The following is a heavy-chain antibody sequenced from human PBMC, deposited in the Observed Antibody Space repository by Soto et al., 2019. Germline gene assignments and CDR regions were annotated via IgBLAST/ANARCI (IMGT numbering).Heavy chain of an antibody. J-gene: IGHJ4*02. CDR3: ATPPSSGWYVY. Sequence: QVQLQESGPGLVKPSQTLSLTCIVSGGSISSGGYYWSWIRQHPGKGLEWIGYIYFSGSTYYHPSLKSRITISVDTSQNQFSLKLSSVTAADTAVYYCATPPSSGWYVYWGQGTLVTVSS. D-gene: IGHD6-13*01. CDR1: GGSISSGGYY. V-gene: IGHV4-31*03. CDR2: IYFSGST.